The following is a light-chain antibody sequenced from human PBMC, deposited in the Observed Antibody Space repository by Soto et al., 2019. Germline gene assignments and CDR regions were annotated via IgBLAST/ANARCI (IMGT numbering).Light chain of an antibody. CDR2: GAS. J-gene: IGKJ1*01. V-gene: IGKV3-15*01. CDR3: QQYDHWLPA. CDR1: QSVRGH. Sequence: ETVMTQSPATLSVSPGESATLSCRTSQSVRGHLAWYQQKPGQIPRLLIYGASTRATGTPARFSGSGSETEFTLTISSLQSEDFAVYYCQQYDHWLPAFGQGTKVELK.